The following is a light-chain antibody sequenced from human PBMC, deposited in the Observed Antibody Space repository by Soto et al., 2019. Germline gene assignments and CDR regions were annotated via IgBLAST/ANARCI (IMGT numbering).Light chain of an antibody. Sequence: QSALTEPASVSGSPGQSITISCTGTSSDVGRYTLVSWYQQHPGKAPKLIIYEDIERPSGVSSRFSGSKSGNTASLTISGLQTEDEAHYYCCSYAGGTSVVFGGGTKLTVL. CDR3: CSYAGGTSVV. CDR1: SSDVGRYTL. V-gene: IGLV2-23*02. J-gene: IGLJ2*01. CDR2: EDI.